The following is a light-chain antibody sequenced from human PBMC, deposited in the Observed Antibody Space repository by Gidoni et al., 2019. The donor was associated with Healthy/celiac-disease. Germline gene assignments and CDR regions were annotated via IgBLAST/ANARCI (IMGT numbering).Light chain of an antibody. Sequence: IELTQSPATLSLSTGERATLSCRASQSVSSYLAWYQQKPGQAPRLLIYDASNRATGIPARFSGSGSGTDFTLTISSLEPEDFAVYYCQQRSNWPLLTFGGGTKVEIK. CDR3: QQRSNWPLLT. V-gene: IGKV3-11*01. CDR2: DAS. CDR1: QSVSSY. J-gene: IGKJ4*01.